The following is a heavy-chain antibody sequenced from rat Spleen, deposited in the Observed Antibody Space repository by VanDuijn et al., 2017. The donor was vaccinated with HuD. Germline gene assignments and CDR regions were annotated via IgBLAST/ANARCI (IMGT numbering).Heavy chain of an antibody. D-gene: IGHD1-9*01. CDR3: ARHGYTRYYFDY. J-gene: IGHJ2*01. V-gene: IGHV5-7*01. CDR1: GFTFSDYN. CDR2: LIYDGSRT. Sequence: EVQLVESGGGLVQPGRSLKLSCAASGFTFSDYNMAWVRQAPKKGLEWVATLIYDGSRTYYRDSVKGRFTISRDNAKNTLYLQMDSLRSEDTATYYCARHGYTRYYFDYWGQGVMVTVSS.